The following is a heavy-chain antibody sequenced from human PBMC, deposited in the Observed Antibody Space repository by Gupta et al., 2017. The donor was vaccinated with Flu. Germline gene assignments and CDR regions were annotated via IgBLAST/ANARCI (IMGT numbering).Heavy chain of an antibody. CDR3: AKDHGGSFQLDY. CDR2: ISSDGRDK. Sequence: YGMHWVRQASVKGLEWVAIISSDGRDKSYGDSVKGRFNISRDNSKNTLFLQMNSLRPEDTAVYYCAKDHGGSFQLDYWGQGTLVTVSS. CDR1: YG. D-gene: IGHD1-26*01. J-gene: IGHJ4*02. V-gene: IGHV3-30*18.